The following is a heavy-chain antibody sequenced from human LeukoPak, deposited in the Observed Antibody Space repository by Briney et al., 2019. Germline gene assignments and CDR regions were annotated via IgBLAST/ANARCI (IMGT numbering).Heavy chain of an antibody. CDR2: IITIFGTA. Sequence: ASVKVSCKASGGTFSSYAISWVRQAPGQGLEWMGGIITIFGTANYAQKFQGRVTITADESTSTAYMELSSLRSEDTAVYYCARAESGSYSDPDEYFQHWGQGTLVTVSS. J-gene: IGHJ1*01. CDR3: ARAESGSYSDPDEYFQH. CDR1: GGTFSSYA. D-gene: IGHD1-26*01. V-gene: IGHV1-69*13.